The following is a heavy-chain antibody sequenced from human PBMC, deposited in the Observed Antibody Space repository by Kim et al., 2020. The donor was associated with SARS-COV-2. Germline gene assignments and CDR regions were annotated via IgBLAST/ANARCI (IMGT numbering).Heavy chain of an antibody. J-gene: IGHJ4*02. V-gene: IGHV1-2*02. CDR2: INPNSGGT. Sequence: ASVKVSCKASGYTFTGYYMHWVRQAPGQGLEWMGWINPNSGGTNYAQKFQGRVTMTRDTSISTAYMELSRLRSDDTAVYYCARDLHIAARTVCFGYWGQGTLVTVSS. CDR1: GYTFTGYY. D-gene: IGHD6-6*01. CDR3: ARDLHIAARTVCFGY.